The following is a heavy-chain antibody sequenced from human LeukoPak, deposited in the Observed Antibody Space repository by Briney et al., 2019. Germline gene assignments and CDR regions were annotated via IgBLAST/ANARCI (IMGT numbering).Heavy chain of an antibody. V-gene: IGHV3-7*05. Sequence: GGSLRLSCAASGFTFSSYRMSWVRQAPGKGLEWVANIKQDGSEKYYVDSVKGRFTISRDNAKNSLYLQMNSLRVDDTAVYYCAKDARRYSGWYFFDHWGQGTLVTVSS. CDR1: GFTFSSYR. CDR3: AKDARRYSGWYFFDH. D-gene: IGHD6-19*01. J-gene: IGHJ4*02. CDR2: IKQDGSEK.